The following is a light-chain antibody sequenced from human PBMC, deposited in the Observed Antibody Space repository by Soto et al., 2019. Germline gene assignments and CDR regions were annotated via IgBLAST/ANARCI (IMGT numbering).Light chain of an antibody. CDR3: MQALQTPYT. Sequence: EIVMTQSPPSLTVTPGEPASISCRSSQRLLHSNGNTFLDWYLQKPGQSPQLLIYLGSNRASGVPDRVSGSGACTAFTLKISRVEAEDVGVYYCMQALQTPYTFGQGTKLEIK. V-gene: IGKV2-28*01. CDR1: QRLLHSNGNTF. J-gene: IGKJ2*01. CDR2: LGS.